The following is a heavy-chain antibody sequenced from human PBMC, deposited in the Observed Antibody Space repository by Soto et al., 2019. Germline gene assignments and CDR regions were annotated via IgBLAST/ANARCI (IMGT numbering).Heavy chain of an antibody. CDR3: AKNYFFDC. V-gene: IGHV3-23*01. CDR2: ISRSGGST. CDR1: GFTFSSYA. D-gene: IGHD3-10*01. J-gene: IGHJ4*02. Sequence: EVQLLDSGGGLVQPGGSLRLSCEASGFTFSSYAVSWVRQAPGKGLEWVSSISRSGGSTNYADSVKGRFTISRDDSKNILSLQMNSLRAEDTAIYYCAKNYFFDCWGQGTLVTVSS.